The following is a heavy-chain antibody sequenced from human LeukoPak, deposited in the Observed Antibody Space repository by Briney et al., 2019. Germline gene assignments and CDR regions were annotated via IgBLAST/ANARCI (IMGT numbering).Heavy chain of an antibody. J-gene: IGHJ4*02. CDR1: GFTFSDYY. CDR3: ARGVVPAAKTPFDY. CDR2: ISSSGSTI. D-gene: IGHD2-2*01. Sequence: GGSLRLSCAASGFTFSDYYMSWIRQAPGKGLEWVSYISSSGSTIYYADSVKGRFTISRDNAKNSLYLQMNSLRAKDTAVYYCARGVVPAAKTPFDYWGQGTLVTVSS. V-gene: IGHV3-11*04.